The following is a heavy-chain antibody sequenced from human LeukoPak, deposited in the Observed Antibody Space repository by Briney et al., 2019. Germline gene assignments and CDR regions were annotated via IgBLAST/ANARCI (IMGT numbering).Heavy chain of an antibody. V-gene: IGHV3-7*01. J-gene: IGHJ4*02. CDR2: IKQDGSEK. Sequence: PGGSLRLSCAASGYTFSSYWMSWVRQAPGKGLEWVANIKQDGSEKYYVDSVKGRFTISRDNAKNSLYLQMNSLRAEDTAVYYCARDRVQYYDFWSGYSPLAFDYWGQGTLVTVSS. CDR1: GYTFSSYW. CDR3: ARDRVQYYDFWSGYSPLAFDY. D-gene: IGHD3-3*01.